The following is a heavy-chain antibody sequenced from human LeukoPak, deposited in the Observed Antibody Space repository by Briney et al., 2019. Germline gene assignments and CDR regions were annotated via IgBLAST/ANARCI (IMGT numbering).Heavy chain of an antibody. CDR3: ASTMVRGHPGQFIGFDY. Sequence: GDYLKIYCKCSGYSFTSYWIGWVGQMPGKGLEWMGIIYPGASDTRYSPSFQGQVTISADKSISTAYLQWSSLKASDTAMYYCASTMVRGHPGQFIGFDYWGQGTLVTVSS. D-gene: IGHD3-10*01. J-gene: IGHJ4*02. CDR2: IYPGASDT. V-gene: IGHV5-51*01. CDR1: GYSFTSYW.